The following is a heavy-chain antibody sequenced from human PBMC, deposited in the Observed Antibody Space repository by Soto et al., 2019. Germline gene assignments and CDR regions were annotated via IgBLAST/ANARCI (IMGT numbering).Heavy chain of an antibody. J-gene: IGHJ4*02. Sequence: ASVKVSCKASGYTFTNQFMHWVRQAPGQGLEWMAWINPNSGVTNYAQKFQGRVTLTRDTSISTACMTLSSLRSDDTAVYYCATVGGGSLDSWGQGTLVTVS. CDR2: INPNSGVT. CDR3: ATVGGGSLDS. D-gene: IGHD2-15*01. CDR1: GYTFTNQF. V-gene: IGHV1-2*02.